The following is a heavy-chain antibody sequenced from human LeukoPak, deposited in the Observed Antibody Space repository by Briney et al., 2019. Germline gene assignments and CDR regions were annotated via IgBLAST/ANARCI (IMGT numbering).Heavy chain of an antibody. CDR1: GFTFSSYE. CDR2: ISSSGSTI. CDR3: ARDYGGSSPFDY. Sequence: GALRLSCAASGFTFSSYEMHWVRQAPGKGLEWVSYISSSGSTIYYADSVKGRFTISRDNAKNSLYLQMNSLRAEDTAVYHCARDYGGSSPFDYWGQGTLVTVSS. D-gene: IGHD4-23*01. J-gene: IGHJ4*02. V-gene: IGHV3-48*03.